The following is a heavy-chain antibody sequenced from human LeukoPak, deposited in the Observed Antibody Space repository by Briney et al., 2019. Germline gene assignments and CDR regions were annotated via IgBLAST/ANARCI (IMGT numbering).Heavy chain of an antibody. Sequence: ASVKVSCKASGYTFTGYYMHWVRQAPGQGLEWMGWINPNSGGTNYAQKFQGRVTMTRDTSISTAYMELSRLRSDDTAVYYCARHKENADDSSGYWINWFDPWGQGNLV. CDR1: GYTFTGYY. J-gene: IGHJ5*02. CDR3: ARHKENADDSSGYWINWFDP. CDR2: INPNSGGT. V-gene: IGHV1-2*02. D-gene: IGHD3-22*01.